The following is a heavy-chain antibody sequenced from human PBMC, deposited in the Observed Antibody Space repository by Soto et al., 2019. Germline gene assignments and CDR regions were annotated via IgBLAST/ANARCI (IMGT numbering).Heavy chain of an antibody. CDR2: ISKSSSVI. V-gene: IGHV3-48*03. CDR1: GSTFSSSE. CDR3: AKDQYTNRDPVVSGMDV. J-gene: IGHJ6*02. D-gene: IGHD6-13*01. Sequence: EVQLVESGGGLVQPGGSLRLSCAASGSTFSSSEMHWVRQAPGKGLEWVSYISKSSSVIYYADSVKGRFTVSRDNSKNTLFLDVNSLRPEDTGVYYCAKDQYTNRDPVVSGMDVWGQGTTVTVSS.